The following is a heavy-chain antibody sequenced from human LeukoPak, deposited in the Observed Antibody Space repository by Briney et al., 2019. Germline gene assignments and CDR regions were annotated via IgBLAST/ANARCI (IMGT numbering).Heavy chain of an antibody. Sequence: GRSLRLSCAASGFTLTSYAMHWVRQAPGKGLEWVAVIWYDGSNEYYSDSVKGRFAISRDISKNTLYLQMNSLRAEDTAVYYCARDITGDPPPYYFDYWGQGSLVTVSS. CDR2: IWYDGSNE. V-gene: IGHV3-33*01. CDR1: GFTLTSYA. D-gene: IGHD7-27*01. J-gene: IGHJ4*02. CDR3: ARDITGDPPPYYFDY.